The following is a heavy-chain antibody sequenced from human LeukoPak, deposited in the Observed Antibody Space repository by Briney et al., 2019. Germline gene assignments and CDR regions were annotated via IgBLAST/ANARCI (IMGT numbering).Heavy chain of an antibody. CDR3: ARDNDFDY. D-gene: IGHD2-8*01. J-gene: IGHJ4*02. V-gene: IGHV1-2*02. CDR2: MNPNSGHT. Sequence: ASVKVSCKASGYTFTGYYMHWVRQAPGQGLEWMGWMNPNSGHTGYAQKFQGRVTMTRDMPTSTVYMELSSLRSEDTAVYYCARDNDFDYWGQGTLVTVSS. CDR1: GYTFTGYY.